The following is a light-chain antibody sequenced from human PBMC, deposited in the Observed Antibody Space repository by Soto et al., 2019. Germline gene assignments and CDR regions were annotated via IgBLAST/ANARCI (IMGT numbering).Light chain of an antibody. Sequence: DIVMTQSPDSLAVSLGERATINCESSQTVLYSSNSKNYLAWYQQKPGQPPKLLIYWASTRESGVPDRFSGSGSETDFTLTVSSLLAEDVAVYYCQQYFTTPLTFGGGTKVEIK. V-gene: IGKV4-1*01. J-gene: IGKJ4*01. CDR3: QQYFTTPLT. CDR1: QTVLYSSNSKNY. CDR2: WAS.